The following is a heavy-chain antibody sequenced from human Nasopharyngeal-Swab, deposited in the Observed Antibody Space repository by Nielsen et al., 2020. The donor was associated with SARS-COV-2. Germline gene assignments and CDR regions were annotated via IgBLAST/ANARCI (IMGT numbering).Heavy chain of an antibody. Sequence: SVKVSCKASGFTFTSSAVQWVRQARGQRLEWIGWIVVGSGNTNYAQKFQERVTITRDMSTSTAYMELSSLRSEDTAVYYCARERLAAADRYGMDVWGQGTTVTVSS. CDR3: ARERLAAADRYGMDV. J-gene: IGHJ6*02. V-gene: IGHV1-58*01. CDR1: GFTFTSSA. CDR2: IVVGSGNT. D-gene: IGHD6-13*01.